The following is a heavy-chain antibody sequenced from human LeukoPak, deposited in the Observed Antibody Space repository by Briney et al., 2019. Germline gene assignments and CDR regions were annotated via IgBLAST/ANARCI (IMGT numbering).Heavy chain of an antibody. CDR2: IYTSGST. J-gene: IGHJ4*02. D-gene: IGHD4-17*01. CDR1: GGPINSYY. Sequence: SETLSLTCTVSGGPINSYYWSWIRQPAGTGLEWIGRIYTSGSTNYNPSLKSRVTMSVDTSKNQFSLKLSSVTAADTAVYYCARDLLHDYADSTGYWGQGTLVTVSS. V-gene: IGHV4-4*07. CDR3: ARDLLHDYADSTGY.